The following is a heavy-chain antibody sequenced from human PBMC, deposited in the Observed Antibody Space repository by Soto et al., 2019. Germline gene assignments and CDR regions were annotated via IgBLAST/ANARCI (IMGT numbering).Heavy chain of an antibody. CDR2: IYYSGST. Sequence: SETLSLTCTVSGGSISSSSYYWGWIRQPPGKGLEWIGSIYYSGSTYYNPSLKSRVTISVDTSKNQFSLKLSSVTAADTAVYYCTTDHWRDTGLFDYWGQGTLVTVSS. J-gene: IGHJ4*02. V-gene: IGHV4-39*02. CDR1: GGSISSSSYY. CDR3: TTDHWRDTGLFDY. D-gene: IGHD5-18*01.